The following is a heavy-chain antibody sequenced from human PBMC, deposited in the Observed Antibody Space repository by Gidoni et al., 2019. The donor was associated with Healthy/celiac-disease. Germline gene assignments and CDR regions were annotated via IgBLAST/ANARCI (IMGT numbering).Heavy chain of an antibody. D-gene: IGHD2-2*02. Sequence: QVQLVESGGVVFQPGRSLSLSCAASGFTFSSYAMHWVRQAPGKGLEWVAVISYDGSNKYYADAVKGRFTISRDNSKNTLYLQMNSLRAEDTAVYYCARDGRYCSSTSCYMGYYYGMDVWGQGTTVTVSS. CDR2: ISYDGSNK. J-gene: IGHJ6*02. V-gene: IGHV3-30*04. CDR1: GFTFSSYA. CDR3: ARDGRYCSSTSCYMGYYYGMDV.